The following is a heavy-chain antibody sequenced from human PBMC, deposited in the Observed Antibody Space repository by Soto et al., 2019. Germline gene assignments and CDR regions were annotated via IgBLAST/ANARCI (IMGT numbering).Heavy chain of an antibody. CDR1: GGTFSSYA. CDR3: ASQCSGGSCYSTGYYYGMDV. D-gene: IGHD2-15*01. J-gene: IGHJ6*02. V-gene: IGHV1-69*13. CDR2: IIPIFGTA. Sequence: GASVKVSCKASGGTFSSYAISWVRQAPGQGLEWMGGIIPIFGTANYAQKFQGRVTITADESTSTAYMELSSLRSEDTAVYYCASQCSGGSCYSTGYYYGMDVWGQGTTVTVSS.